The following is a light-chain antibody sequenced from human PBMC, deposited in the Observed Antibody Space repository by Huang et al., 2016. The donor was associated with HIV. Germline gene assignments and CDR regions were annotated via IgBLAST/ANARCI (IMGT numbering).Light chain of an antibody. J-gene: IGKJ4*01. V-gene: IGKV3-15*01. CDR3: QQYDNWPLT. CDR1: QIIKIN. CDR2: GAS. Sequence: IVMTQSPATLSVSPGERATLSCRASQIIKINLARYQQKPGQPPRLLIYGASTRATGVPARFNGGGSGTEFTLAISSLQSEDFGTYYCQQYDNWPLTFGGGTKVEV.